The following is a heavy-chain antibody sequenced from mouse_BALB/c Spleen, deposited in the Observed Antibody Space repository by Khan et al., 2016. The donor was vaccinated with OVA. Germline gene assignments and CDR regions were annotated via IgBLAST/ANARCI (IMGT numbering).Heavy chain of an antibody. J-gene: IGHJ4*01. CDR3: ARPPYFSYTLDY. CDR1: GYTFTNYG. D-gene: IGHD2-10*01. Sequence: QIQLVQSGPELKKPAETVKISCKASGYTFTNYGMNWVKQSPGKALKWMVWINTYTGEPTYADDFTGRFAFSLDTSATTAYLQINNLTNENTATYFCARPPYFSYTLDYWGQGTSVTVSS. CDR2: INTYTGEP. V-gene: IGHV9-3-1*01.